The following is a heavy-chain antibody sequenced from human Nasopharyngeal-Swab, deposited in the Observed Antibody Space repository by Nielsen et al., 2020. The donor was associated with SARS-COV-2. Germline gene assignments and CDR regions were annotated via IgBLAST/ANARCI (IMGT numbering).Heavy chain of an antibody. CDR2: MWYDGSNK. CDR3: ARDYYASSGYYYFDY. D-gene: IGHD3-22*01. V-gene: IGHV3-33*01. J-gene: IGHJ4*02. CDR1: GFIFSSYG. Sequence: GESPKISCAASGFIFSSYGMHWVRQAPGKGLEWVAVMWYDGSNKYYADSVKGRFTISRDNSKNTLYLQMNSLRAEDTAVYYCARDYYASSGYYYFDYWGQGTLVTVSS.